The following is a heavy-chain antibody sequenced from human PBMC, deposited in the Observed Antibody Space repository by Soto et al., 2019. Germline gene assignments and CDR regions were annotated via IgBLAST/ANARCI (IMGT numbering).Heavy chain of an antibody. Sequence: QLQLQESGPGLVEPSETLSLTCTVSGGSISGSDYYWAWLRQPPGKGLEWLGTIYRTGTAYYNPSLKSRVTLPVDSSKNQFFLIMNSVRAADTAVYLCADMRGQWLTRDWGQGTLVTVSS. D-gene: IGHD6-19*01. CDR3: ADMRGQWLTRD. J-gene: IGHJ4*02. CDR2: IYRTGTA. CDR1: GGSISGSDYY. V-gene: IGHV4-39*01.